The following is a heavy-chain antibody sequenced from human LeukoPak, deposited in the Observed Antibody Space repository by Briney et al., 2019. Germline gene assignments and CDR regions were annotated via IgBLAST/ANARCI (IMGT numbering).Heavy chain of an antibody. Sequence: GGSLRLSCAAPGFTFSSYAMHWVRQAPGKGLEYVSAISSNGGSTYYANSVKGRFTISRDNSKNTLYLQMNSLRAEDTAVYYCANKPAGFDPWGQGTLVTVSS. CDR2: ISSNGGST. D-gene: IGHD1-14*01. CDR1: GFTFSSYA. J-gene: IGHJ5*02. V-gene: IGHV3-64*01. CDR3: ANKPAGFDP.